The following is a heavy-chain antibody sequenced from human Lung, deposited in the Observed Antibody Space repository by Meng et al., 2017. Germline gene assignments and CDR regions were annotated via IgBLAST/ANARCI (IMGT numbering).Heavy chain of an antibody. J-gene: IGHJ4*02. Sequence: VLLHQWGAGLLSPSHPLSLTCVVSVGSFSDSYCSLFRHPPGQWLELIGEIHHSGSTNYNPSLESRATISVDTSQNNLSLKLSSVTAADSAVYYCARGPTTMAHDFDYWGQGTLVTVSS. D-gene: IGHD4-11*01. CDR1: VGSFSDSY. CDR3: ARGPTTMAHDFDY. V-gene: IGHV4-34*01. CDR2: IHHSGST.